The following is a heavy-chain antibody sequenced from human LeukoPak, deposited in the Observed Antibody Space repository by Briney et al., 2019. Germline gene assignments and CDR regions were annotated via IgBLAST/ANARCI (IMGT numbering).Heavy chain of an antibody. D-gene: IGHD6-13*01. CDR1: GFTFDDYA. Sequence: SLRLSCAASGFTFDDYAMHWVRQAPGKGLEWVSGISWNSGSIDYAVSVKGRFTISRDNAKNSLYLQMNSLRAEDTALYYCAKDSSSRMRNWFDPWGQGTLVTVSS. V-gene: IGHV3-9*01. CDR3: AKDSSSRMRNWFDP. CDR2: ISWNSGSI. J-gene: IGHJ5*02.